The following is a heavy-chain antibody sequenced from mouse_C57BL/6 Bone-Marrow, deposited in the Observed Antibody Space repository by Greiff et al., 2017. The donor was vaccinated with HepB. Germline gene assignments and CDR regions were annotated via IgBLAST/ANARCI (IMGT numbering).Heavy chain of an antibody. CDR1: GFTFSDYG. V-gene: IGHV5-17*01. D-gene: IGHD2-10*01. J-gene: IGHJ2*01. CDR2: ISSGSSTI. Sequence: EVKLVESGGGLVKPGGSLKLSCAASGFTFSDYGMHWVRQAPEKGLEWVAYISSGSSTIYYADTVKGRFTISRDNAKNTLFLQMTSLRSEDTAMYYCARRRGSYYSLYFDYWGQGTTLTVSS. CDR3: ARRRGSYYSLYFDY.